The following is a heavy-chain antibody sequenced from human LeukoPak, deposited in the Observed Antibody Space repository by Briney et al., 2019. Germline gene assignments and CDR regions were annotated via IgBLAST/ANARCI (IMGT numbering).Heavy chain of an antibody. V-gene: IGHV4-61*01. D-gene: IGHD2-21*02. CDR3: ARETSVVTAIDY. Sequence: SETLSLTCTVSGGSVSSDSYYWSWIRQPPGKGLEWIGYIYYTGSTNYNPSLKSRVTISVDMSKNQFSLKLSSVTAADTAVYYSARETSVVTAIDYWGQGTLVTVSS. CDR2: IYYTGST. CDR1: GGSVSSDSYY. J-gene: IGHJ4*02.